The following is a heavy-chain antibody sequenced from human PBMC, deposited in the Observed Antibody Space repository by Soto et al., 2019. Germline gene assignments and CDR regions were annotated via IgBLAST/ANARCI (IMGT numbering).Heavy chain of an antibody. CDR2: INPNSGNI. CDR3: ARGRASGSYYLLDY. Sequence: XSVKVSCKASGDTFTTYDINWVRQATGHGLEWMGWINPNSGNIGYAQRFQGRVTMTRDTAIRTAYMEVSSLRSDDTAVYYCARGRASGSYYLLDYWGQGTLVTVSS. V-gene: IGHV1-8*01. J-gene: IGHJ4*02. D-gene: IGHD3-10*01. CDR1: GDTFTTYD.